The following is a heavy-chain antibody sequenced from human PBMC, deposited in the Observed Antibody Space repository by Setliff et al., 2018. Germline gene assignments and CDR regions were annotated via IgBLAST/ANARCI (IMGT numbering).Heavy chain of an antibody. CDR3: ARQDRFYDRSVFVEYFQH. CDR2: IYTSGSA. CDR1: GGSISSYY. Sequence: NPSETLSLTCTVSGGSISSYYWSWIRQPPGKGLEWIGYIYTSGSARYNPSLESRVTMSVDTSKNQISLKLTSVTAADTAVYYCARQDRFYDRSVFVEYFQHWGQGALVTVSS. D-gene: IGHD3-22*01. V-gene: IGHV4-59*08. J-gene: IGHJ1*01.